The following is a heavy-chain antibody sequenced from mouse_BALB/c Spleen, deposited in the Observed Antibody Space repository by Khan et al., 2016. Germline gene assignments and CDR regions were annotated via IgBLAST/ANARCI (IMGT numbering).Heavy chain of an antibody. CDR1: GYSVTSDYA. Sequence: VQLKESGPGLVKPSQSLSLTCTVTGYSVTSDYAWNWIRQFPGNKLEWMGYISYSGSTTYNPSLKGRISITRDTSKNQFFLQLNSVTTEDTATYYCARDWAYFDFWGQGTTLTVSS. J-gene: IGHJ2*01. D-gene: IGHD4-1*01. V-gene: IGHV3-2*02. CDR3: ARDWAYFDF. CDR2: ISYSGST.